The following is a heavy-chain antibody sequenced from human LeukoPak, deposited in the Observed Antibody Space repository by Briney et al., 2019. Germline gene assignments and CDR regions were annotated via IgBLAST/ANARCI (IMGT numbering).Heavy chain of an antibody. CDR2: ISAYNGNT. CDR3: ARDVSSTSWLPDAFDI. V-gene: IGHV1-18*01. CDR1: GYTFTSYG. J-gene: IGHJ3*02. Sequence: PGASVKVSCKASGYTFTSYGISWVRQAPGQGLEWMGWISAYNGNTNYAQKLQGRVTMTTDTSTSTAYMELRSLRSDDTAVYYCARDVSSTSWLPDAFDIWGQGTMVTVSS. D-gene: IGHD2/OR15-2a*01.